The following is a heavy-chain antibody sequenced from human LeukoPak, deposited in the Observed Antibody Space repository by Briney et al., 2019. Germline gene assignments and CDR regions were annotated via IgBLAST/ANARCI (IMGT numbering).Heavy chain of an antibody. D-gene: IGHD6-6*01. CDR1: GFTLRNYW. Sequence: PGGSLRLSCAASGFTLRNYWMHWVRQVPGRGLVWVSRISGDGSGTNYADSVKGRFTISRDNAKNTVYLHINNLRAEDTAVYFCARYSSSSGGPSYFLDYWGQGTLVTVSS. CDR3: ARYSSSSGGPSYFLDY. J-gene: IGHJ4*02. V-gene: IGHV3-74*01. CDR2: ISGDGSGT.